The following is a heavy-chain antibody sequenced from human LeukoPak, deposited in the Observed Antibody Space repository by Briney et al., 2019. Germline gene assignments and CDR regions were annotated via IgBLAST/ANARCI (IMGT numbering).Heavy chain of an antibody. Sequence: GGSLRLSCAASGFTFSSFDMNWVRQAPGKGLEWVGFVRFDGNEKYYADSVKGRFTISRDTSRNTLYLQMNSLRAEDTAVYYCAKDLMRDRWFGESWGQGTLVTVSS. D-gene: IGHD3-10*01. CDR1: GFTFSSFD. CDR2: VRFDGNEK. CDR3: AKDLMRDRWFGES. V-gene: IGHV3-30*02. J-gene: IGHJ1*01.